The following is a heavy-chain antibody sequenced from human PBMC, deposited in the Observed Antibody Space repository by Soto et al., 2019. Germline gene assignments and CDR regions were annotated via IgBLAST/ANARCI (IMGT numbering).Heavy chain of an antibody. V-gene: IGHV4-4*02. CDR1: GGSISSSNW. J-gene: IGHJ5*02. CDR3: ARGVEYGSSSGWFDP. D-gene: IGHD6-6*01. Sequence: QVQLQESGPGLVKPSGTLSLTCAVSGGSISSSNWWNWVRQPPGKGLEWIGEIYHSGSANYNPSRQRRVTISVDKSENQFSLRLSSVTAADTAVYYCARGVEYGSSSGWFDPWGQGTLVTVSS. CDR2: IYHSGSA.